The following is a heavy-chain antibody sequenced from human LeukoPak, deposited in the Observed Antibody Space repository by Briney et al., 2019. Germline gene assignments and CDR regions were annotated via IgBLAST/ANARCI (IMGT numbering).Heavy chain of an antibody. Sequence: GGSLRLSCAASGFTFSSYDMHWVRQAPGKGLEWVAFIRYDGSNKYNADSVKGRFTISRDNAKNTLYLQMNSLRAEDTAVYYCARGSKVVLTAPFDSWGQGTLVTVSS. CDR1: GFTFSSYD. V-gene: IGHV3-30*02. J-gene: IGHJ4*02. D-gene: IGHD2-21*02. CDR2: IRYDGSNK. CDR3: ARGSKVVLTAPFDS.